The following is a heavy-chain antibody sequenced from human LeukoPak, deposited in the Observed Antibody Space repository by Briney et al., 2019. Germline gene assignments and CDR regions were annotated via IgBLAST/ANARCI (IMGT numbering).Heavy chain of an antibody. J-gene: IGHJ6*03. CDR3: ARGSAYYYSYMDV. V-gene: IGHV4-34*01. CDR1: GESLSTYF. Sequence: SETLSLTCGVSGESLSTYFWTWIRQSPGKGLEWSGEISQSGSTLYNPSLKRRVTISLDPSKSHFSLKLTSVTAADTAMYYCARGSAYYYSYMDVWGNGTAVTVSS. CDR2: ISQSGST.